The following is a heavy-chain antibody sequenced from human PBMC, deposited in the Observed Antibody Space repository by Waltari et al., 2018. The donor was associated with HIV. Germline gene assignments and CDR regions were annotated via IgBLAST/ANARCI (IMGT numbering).Heavy chain of an antibody. V-gene: IGHV3-23*01. CDR3: AKEGIAGRPSVPDY. Sequence: EVQLLGAGGGWVQPGGSLRLSCAASGVPFSTYAMSWVRQAPGKGLEWVSVISGSGGSTYYADFVKGRFTISRDNSKNTLYLQMNSLRAEDTAVYYCAKEGIAGRPSVPDYWGQGTLVTVSS. CDR2: ISGSGGST. CDR1: GVPFSTYA. D-gene: IGHD6-6*01. J-gene: IGHJ4*02.